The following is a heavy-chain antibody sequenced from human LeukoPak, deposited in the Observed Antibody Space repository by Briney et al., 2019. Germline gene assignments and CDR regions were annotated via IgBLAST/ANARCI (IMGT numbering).Heavy chain of an antibody. D-gene: IGHD2-2*02. J-gene: IGHJ6*02. CDR3: ARDGGYCSSTSWYTTFAYYYYGMDV. Sequence: SQTLSLTCAISGDSVSSNSAAWNWIRQSPSRGLEWLGRTYYRSKWYNDYAVSVKSRITINPDTSKNQFSLQLNSVTPEDTAVYYCARDGGYCSSTSWYTTFAYYYYGMDVWGQGTTVTVSS. CDR2: TYYRSKWYN. CDR1: GDSVSSNSAA. V-gene: IGHV6-1*01.